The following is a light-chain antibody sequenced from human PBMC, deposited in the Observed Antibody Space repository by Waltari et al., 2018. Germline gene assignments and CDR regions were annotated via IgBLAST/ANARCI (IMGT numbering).Light chain of an antibody. Sequence: EIVFTQSPGTLSLSPGERATLACRASQSVSSNYLAWYLQKPGQAPRLLIYGASTRATGIPDRFSCSGSGTDFTLTVSRLEPEDFAVYYCLHYGGSPHTFGPGTKVDIK. V-gene: IGKV3-20*01. CDR1: QSVSSNY. CDR3: LHYGGSPHT. CDR2: GAS. J-gene: IGKJ3*01.